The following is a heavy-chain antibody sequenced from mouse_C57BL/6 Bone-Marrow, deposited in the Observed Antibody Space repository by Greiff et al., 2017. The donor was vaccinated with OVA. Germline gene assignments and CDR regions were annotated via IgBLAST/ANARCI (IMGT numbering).Heavy chain of an antibody. V-gene: IGHV1-59*01. D-gene: IGHD1-1*01. Sequence: QVQLQQSGAELVRPGTSVKLSCKASGYTFTSYWMHRVKQRPGQGLEWIGVIDPSDSYTNYNQKFKGKATLTVDTSSSTAYMQLSSLTSEDSAVYYCARRGYYYGSSYFAYWGQGTLVTVSA. J-gene: IGHJ3*01. CDR2: IDPSDSYT. CDR3: ARRGYYYGSSYFAY. CDR1: GYTFTSYW.